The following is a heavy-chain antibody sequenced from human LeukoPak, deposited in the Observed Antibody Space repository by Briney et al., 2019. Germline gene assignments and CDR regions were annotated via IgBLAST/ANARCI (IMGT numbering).Heavy chain of an antibody. CDR2: IYPGDSDT. CDR1: GYSFTSYW. Sequence: GESLKISCKGSGYSFTSYWIGWVRQMPGKGLEWMGSIYPGDSDTRYSPSFQGQVTISADKSISTAYLQWSSLKASDSAMYYFARSYCGGACNFDYWGQGTLVTVS. V-gene: IGHV5-51*01. D-gene: IGHD2-21*02. CDR3: ARSYCGGACNFDY. J-gene: IGHJ4*02.